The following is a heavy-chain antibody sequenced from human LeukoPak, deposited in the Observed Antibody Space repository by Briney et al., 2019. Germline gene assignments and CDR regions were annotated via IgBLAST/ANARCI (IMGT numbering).Heavy chain of an antibody. CDR2: ISSSGSTI. J-gene: IGHJ4*02. CDR1: GFTFSDYY. D-gene: IGHD5-18*01. CDR3: ARDLIQLEAYFDY. Sequence: KPGGSLRLSCAASGFTFSDYYMSWIRQAPGKGLEWVSYISSSGSTIYYADSVKGRSTISRDNAKNSLYLQMNSLRAEDTAVYYCARDLIQLEAYFDYWGQGTLVTVSS. V-gene: IGHV3-11*01.